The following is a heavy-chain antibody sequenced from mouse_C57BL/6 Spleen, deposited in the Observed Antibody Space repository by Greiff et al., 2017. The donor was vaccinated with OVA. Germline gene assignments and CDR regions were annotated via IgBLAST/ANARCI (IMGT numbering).Heavy chain of an antibody. Sequence: DVHLVESGGGLVKPGGSLKLSCAASGFTFSDYGMHWVRQAPEKGLEWVAYISSGSSTIYSADTVKGRFTISRDNAKNTLFLQMTSLRSEDTAMYYCARRDYYYGSSGFDYWGQGTTLTVSS. V-gene: IGHV5-17*01. CDR3: ARRDYYYGSSGFDY. D-gene: IGHD1-1*01. CDR1: GFTFSDYG. CDR2: ISSGSSTI. J-gene: IGHJ2*01.